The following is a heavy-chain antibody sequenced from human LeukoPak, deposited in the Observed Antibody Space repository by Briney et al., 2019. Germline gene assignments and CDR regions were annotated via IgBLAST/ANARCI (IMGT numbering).Heavy chain of an antibody. J-gene: IGHJ5*02. V-gene: IGHV2-5*01. Sequence: SGPTLVKPTQTLTLTCSFSGFSLTTSGVGVTWIRRPPGKPLEWLALTYWNEDNRYSPSLGTRLTLTRDTSENQVVLTMTNVDPADTATYYCAHFSTTMTTGYFDPWGPGVPVTVSS. CDR3: AHFSTTMTTGYFDP. D-gene: IGHD4-17*01. CDR2: TYWNEDN. CDR1: GFSLTTSGVG.